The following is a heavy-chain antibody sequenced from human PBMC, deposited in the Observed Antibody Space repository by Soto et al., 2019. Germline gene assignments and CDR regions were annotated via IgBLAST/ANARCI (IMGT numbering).Heavy chain of an antibody. D-gene: IGHD3-22*01. CDR2: ISGSGDIT. CDR1: GFSFRKYA. Sequence: GGSLRLSCAASGFSFRKYAMSWVRQAPGKGLEWVSGISGSGDITYHADSVKGRLTVSRDNSKNTLFLQMSSLRAEDTAVYYCAKDQLYDSSSYHYESFDYWGRGILVTVSS. J-gene: IGHJ4*01. V-gene: IGHV3-23*01. CDR3: AKDQLYDSSSYHYESFDY.